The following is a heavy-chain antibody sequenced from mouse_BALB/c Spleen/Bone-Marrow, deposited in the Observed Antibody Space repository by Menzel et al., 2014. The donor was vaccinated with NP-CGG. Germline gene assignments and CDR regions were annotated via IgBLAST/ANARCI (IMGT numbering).Heavy chain of an antibody. Sequence: EVKLVESGGGLVKSGGSLKLSCAASGFTFSNYGMSWVRQTPVKRLEWVATISGGGSYTFYSDSEKGRFTISRDNANNNLNLQLSSLRPEDTAVYYCARHAYYDQTEVSFIYWGQGTLGTVSA. CDR1: GFTFSNYG. V-gene: IGHV5-9-2*01. CDR2: ISGGGSYT. D-gene: IGHD2-4*01. CDR3: ARHAYYDQTEVSFIY. J-gene: IGHJ3*01.